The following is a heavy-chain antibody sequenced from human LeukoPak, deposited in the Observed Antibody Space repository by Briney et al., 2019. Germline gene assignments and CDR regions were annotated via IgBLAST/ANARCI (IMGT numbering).Heavy chain of an antibody. D-gene: IGHD3-16*01. CDR3: ARHPTGDAYHFDY. J-gene: IGHJ4*02. V-gene: IGHV3-53*01. Sequence: PGGSLRLSCAASGFTVSSNYMSWVRQAPGKGLEWVSVIYSSGSTYYADSAKGRLTISRDNSKDTLYLQMNSLRAEDTAVYYCARHPTGDAYHFDYWGQGTLVTVSS. CDR1: GFTVSSNY. CDR2: IYSSGST.